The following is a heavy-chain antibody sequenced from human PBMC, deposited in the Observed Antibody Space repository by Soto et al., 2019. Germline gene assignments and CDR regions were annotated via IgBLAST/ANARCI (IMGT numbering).Heavy chain of an antibody. V-gene: IGHV1-3*01. CDR3: ARSYDCSSTSCYVAWQTYYYYGMDV. CDR2: INAGNGNT. CDR1: GYTFTSYA. J-gene: IGHJ6*02. Sequence: GASVKVSCKASGYTFTSYAMHWVRQAPGQRLEWMGWINAGNGNTKYSQKFQGRVTITRDTSASTAYMELSSLRSEDTAVYYCARSYDCSSTSCYVAWQTYYYYGMDVWGQGTTLTVSS. D-gene: IGHD2-2*01.